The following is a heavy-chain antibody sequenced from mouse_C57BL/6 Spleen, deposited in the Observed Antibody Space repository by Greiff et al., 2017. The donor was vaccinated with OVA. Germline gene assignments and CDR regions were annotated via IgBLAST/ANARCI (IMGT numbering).Heavy chain of an antibody. Sequence: DVHLVESGGGLVKPGGSLKLSCAASGFTFSDYGMHWVRQAPEKGLEWVAYISSGSSTIYYADKVKGRFTISRDNAKNTMFRQMTSLRSEDTAMYYCERRGEGGIDYWGQGTTLTVSS. CDR3: ERRGEGGIDY. J-gene: IGHJ2*01. CDR1: GFTFSDYG. CDR2: ISSGSSTI. V-gene: IGHV5-17*01.